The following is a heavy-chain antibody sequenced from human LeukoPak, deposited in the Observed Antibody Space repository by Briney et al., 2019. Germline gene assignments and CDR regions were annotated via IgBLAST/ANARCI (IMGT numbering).Heavy chain of an antibody. Sequence: GGSLRLSCAASGFTFGDTWMNWVRQVSGQGLEWVANIKQDGSEKFYVASVKGRFTISRDNGKSSLYLQMNSLRAEDTALYYCATSYDMGWLIGYWGQGTLVTVSS. V-gene: IGHV3-7*03. CDR1: GFTFGDTW. J-gene: IGHJ4*02. CDR3: ATSYDMGWLIGY. D-gene: IGHD3/OR15-3a*01. CDR2: IKQDGSEK.